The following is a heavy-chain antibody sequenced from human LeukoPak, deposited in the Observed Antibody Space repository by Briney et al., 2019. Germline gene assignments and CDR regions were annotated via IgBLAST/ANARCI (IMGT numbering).Heavy chain of an antibody. Sequence: GGSLRLSCAASGFTFSSYAMSWVRQAPGEGXXXXXXISGXGAGXXXAXXXXXXXXXSXXXSKNTLYLQMNSLRAEDTAVYSCAKEGSWTDGPDAFDIWGQGTMVSVS. V-gene: IGHV3-23*01. CDR2: ISGXGAGX. CDR3: AKEGSWTDGPDAFDI. D-gene: IGHD2-15*01. CDR1: GFTFSSYA. J-gene: IGHJ3*02.